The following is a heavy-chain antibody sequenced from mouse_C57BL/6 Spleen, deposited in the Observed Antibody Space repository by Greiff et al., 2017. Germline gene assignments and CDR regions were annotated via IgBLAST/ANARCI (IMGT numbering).Heavy chain of an antibody. D-gene: IGHD2-3*01. CDR2: IYPSDSET. CDR1: GYTFTSYW. V-gene: IGHV1-61*01. J-gene: IGHJ2*01. Sequence: QVQLQQPGAELVRPGSSVKLSCKASGYTFTSYWMDWVKQRPGQGLEWIGNIYPSDSETHYNQKFKDKATLTVDKSSSTAYMQLSSLTSEDSAVYYCARDRNGYYYFDYWGQGTTLTVSS. CDR3: ARDRNGYYYFDY.